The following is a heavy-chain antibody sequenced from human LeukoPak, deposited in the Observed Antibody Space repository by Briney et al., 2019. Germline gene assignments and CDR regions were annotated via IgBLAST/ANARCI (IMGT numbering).Heavy chain of an antibody. CDR2: ISAYNGST. D-gene: IGHD2-2*01. CDR3: ARDLTSNVPVTEYHYYAMDV. J-gene: IGHJ6*02. CDR1: DFSFTSYG. V-gene: IGHV1-18*01. Sequence: ASVKVSCKASDFSFTSYGMSWVRQAPGQGLEWMGWISAYNGSTKYAQKLQGRVTMTTDTSTGTAYMELRSLRPDDTAVYYCARDLTSNVPVTEYHYYAMDVWGQGTTVTVSS.